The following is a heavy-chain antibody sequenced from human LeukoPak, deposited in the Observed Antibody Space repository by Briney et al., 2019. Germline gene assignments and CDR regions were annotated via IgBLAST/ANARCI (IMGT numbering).Heavy chain of an antibody. CDR3: ARDAHYYDSSGYFRAPFEY. V-gene: IGHV3-48*04. CDR1: GFTFSSYS. J-gene: IGHJ4*02. Sequence: PGGSLRLSCAASGFTFSSYSMNWVRQTPVKGLEWVSVISGSGGSTYYADSVKGRFTISRDNAKNSLYLQMSSLRAEDTAVYYCARDAHYYDSSGYFRAPFEYWGQGTLVTVSS. D-gene: IGHD3-22*01. CDR2: ISGSGGST.